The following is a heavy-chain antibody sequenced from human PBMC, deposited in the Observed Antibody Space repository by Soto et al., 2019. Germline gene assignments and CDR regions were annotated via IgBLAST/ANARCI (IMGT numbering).Heavy chain of an antibody. CDR3: ARQKAGAGGDYYYYYMDV. CDR2: IDPSDSYT. J-gene: IGHJ6*03. D-gene: IGHD3-16*01. CDR1: GYSFTSYW. V-gene: IGHV5-10-1*01. Sequence: GESLKISCKGSGYSFTSYWISWVRQMPGKGLEWMGRIDPSDSYTNYSPSFQGHVTISADKSISTAYLQWSSLKASDTAMYYCARQKAGAGGDYYYYYMDVWGKGTTVTVSS.